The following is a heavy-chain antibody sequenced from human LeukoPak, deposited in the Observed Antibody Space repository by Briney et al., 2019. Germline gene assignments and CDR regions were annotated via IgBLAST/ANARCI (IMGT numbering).Heavy chain of an antibody. CDR3: ARARSSYGYGDAFDI. CDR2: ISYDGSSK. V-gene: IGHV3-30*04. D-gene: IGHD5-18*01. J-gene: IGHJ3*02. CDR1: GFTFSAYA. Sequence: GGSLRLSCAASGFTFSAYAMHWVRQAPGKGLEWVAVISYDGSSKYYADSVKGRFTISRDNSKNTLYLQMNSLRAEDTAVYYCARARSSYGYGDAFDIWGQGTMVTVSS.